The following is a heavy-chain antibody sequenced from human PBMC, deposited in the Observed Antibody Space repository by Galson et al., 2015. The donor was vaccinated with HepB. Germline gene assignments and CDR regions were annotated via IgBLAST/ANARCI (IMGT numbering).Heavy chain of an antibody. CDR3: ARSIHYYDSSGYYKTDYYFDY. CDR1: GGTFSSYA. V-gene: IGHV1-69*13. D-gene: IGHD3-22*01. Sequence: VKVSCKASGGTFSSYAISWVRQAPGQGLEWMGGIIPIFGTANYAQKFQGRVTITADESTSTAYMELSSLRSEDTAVYYCARSIHYYDSSGYYKTDYYFDYWGQGTLVTVSS. CDR2: IIPIFGTA. J-gene: IGHJ4*02.